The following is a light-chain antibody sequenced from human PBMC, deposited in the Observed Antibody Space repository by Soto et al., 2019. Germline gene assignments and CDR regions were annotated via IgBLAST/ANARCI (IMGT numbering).Light chain of an antibody. CDR2: EVS. V-gene: IGLV2-8*01. CDR1: SSDVGGYNY. Sequence: QSALTQPPSASGSPGQSVTISCTGTSSDVGGYNYVSWYQQHPGKAPKVIIYEVSKRPSGVPDRFSGSKSGNTASLTVSGLQAEDEADYYCISYAGSNDFVMFGGGTQLTVL. J-gene: IGLJ3*02. CDR3: ISYAGSNDFVM.